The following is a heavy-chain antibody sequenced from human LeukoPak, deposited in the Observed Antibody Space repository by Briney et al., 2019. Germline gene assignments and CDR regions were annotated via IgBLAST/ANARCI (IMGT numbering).Heavy chain of an antibody. Sequence: GGSLRLSCAASGFTFSSYAMSWVRQAPGKGLEWVSAISGSGGSTYYADSVKGRFTISRDNSKNTLYLQMNSLRAEDTAVYYCAKGVTMIVVVIDAFDIWGQGTMVTVSS. V-gene: IGHV3-23*01. J-gene: IGHJ3*02. D-gene: IGHD3-22*01. CDR2: ISGSGGST. CDR1: GFTFSSYA. CDR3: AKGVTMIVVVIDAFDI.